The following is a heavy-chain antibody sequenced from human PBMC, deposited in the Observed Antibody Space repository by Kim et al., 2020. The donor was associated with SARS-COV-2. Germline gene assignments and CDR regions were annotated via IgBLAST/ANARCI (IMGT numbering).Heavy chain of an antibody. Sequence: YYADSVKGRFTISRDNAKNSLYLQMNSLRAEDTAVYYCARLGTIDSYFDYWGQGTLVTVSS. V-gene: IGHV3-48*04. D-gene: IGHD7-27*01. CDR3: ARLGTIDSYFDY. J-gene: IGHJ4*02.